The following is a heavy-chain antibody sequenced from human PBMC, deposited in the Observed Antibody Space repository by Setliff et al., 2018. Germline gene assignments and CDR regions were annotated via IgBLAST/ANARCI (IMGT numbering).Heavy chain of an antibody. Sequence: SVKVSCKTSGGTFSTFGIHWVRQAPGQGLVWMGGINPIFGTAHYAQRFRGRVTITADESTTTAYLELSSLRSEDTAVYYCARVRDCSGGICHRGFHHYMDVWGKGTTVTVSS. CDR2: INPIFGTA. J-gene: IGHJ6*03. D-gene: IGHD2-15*01. V-gene: IGHV1-69*13. CDR1: GGTFSTFG. CDR3: ARVRDCSGGICHRGFHHYMDV.